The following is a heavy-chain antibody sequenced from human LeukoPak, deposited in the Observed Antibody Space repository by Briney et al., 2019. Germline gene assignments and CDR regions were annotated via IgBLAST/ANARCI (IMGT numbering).Heavy chain of an antibody. Sequence: ASVKVSCKASGYTFTSYGISWVRQAPGQGLEWMGWISAYNGNTNYAQKLQGRVTMTTDTSTSTAYMELRSLRSDDTAVYYCARSGLYCSGGSCRTNWFDPWGQGTLVTVSS. J-gene: IGHJ5*02. D-gene: IGHD2-15*01. CDR3: ARSGLYCSGGSCRTNWFDP. CDR1: GYTFTSYG. V-gene: IGHV1-18*01. CDR2: ISAYNGNT.